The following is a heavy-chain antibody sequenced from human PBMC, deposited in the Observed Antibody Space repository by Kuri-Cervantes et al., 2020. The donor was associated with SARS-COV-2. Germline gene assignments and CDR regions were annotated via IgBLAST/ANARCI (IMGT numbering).Heavy chain of an antibody. CDR3: VKEKGLPGVDY. Sequence: GESLKISCAASGFTFSSYAMSWVRQAPGKGLEYVSAISSNGGSTYYEDSVKGRFTISRDNSKNTLYLQMSSLRAEDTAVYYCVKEKGLPGVDYWGQGTLVTVSS. J-gene: IGHJ4*02. CDR2: ISSNGGST. V-gene: IGHV3-64D*08. D-gene: IGHD5-12*01. CDR1: GFTFSSYA.